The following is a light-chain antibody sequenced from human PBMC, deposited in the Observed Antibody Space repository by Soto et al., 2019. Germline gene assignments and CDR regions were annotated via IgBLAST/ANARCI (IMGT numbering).Light chain of an antibody. Sequence: SYELTQPPSVSVSPGQTASITCSGDKLGDKYACWYQQKPGQSPVLVIYQDSKRPSGIPELFSGSKSGNTATLTISGTQAMDEADYYCQAWDSSTGVFGTGTKLTVL. V-gene: IGLV3-1*01. CDR1: KLGDKY. J-gene: IGLJ1*01. CDR2: QDS. CDR3: QAWDSSTGV.